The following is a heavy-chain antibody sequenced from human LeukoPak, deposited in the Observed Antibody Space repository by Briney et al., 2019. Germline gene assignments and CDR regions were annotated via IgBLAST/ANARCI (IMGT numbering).Heavy chain of an antibody. V-gene: IGHV1-46*01. CDR2: INPRGGST. J-gene: IGHJ5*02. CDR1: GYTFTSYG. D-gene: IGHD2-2*01. Sequence: ASVKVSCKASGYTFTSYGISWVRQAPGQGLEWMGIINPRGGSTSYAQKFQGRVTMTRDTSTSTVYMELSSLRSEDTAVYYCARADYIVVVPAANTIAVAGTGFDPWGQGTLVTVSS. CDR3: ARADYIVVVPAANTIAVAGTGFDP.